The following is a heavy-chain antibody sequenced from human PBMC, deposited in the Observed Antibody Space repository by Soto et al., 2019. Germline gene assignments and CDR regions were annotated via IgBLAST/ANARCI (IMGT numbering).Heavy chain of an antibody. CDR1: GYTFTIYG. V-gene: IGHV1-18*01. J-gene: IGHJ4*02. D-gene: IGHD6-19*01. Sequence: QVQLVQSGAAVKKPGASVKVSCKASGYTFTIYGSSRVRQAPGQGLEWMGWISAYDGNTSYAQKLQGRVTMTTDTTTRTAYMELRILRSDDTAGYYWARDVGTIAVFDYWGQGTLVTVSS. CDR2: ISAYDGNT. CDR3: ARDVGTIAVFDY.